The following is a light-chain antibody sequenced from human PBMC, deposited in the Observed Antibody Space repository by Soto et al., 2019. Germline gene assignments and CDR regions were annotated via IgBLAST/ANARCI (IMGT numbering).Light chain of an antibody. CDR2: AVN. V-gene: IGLV2-23*02. CDR3: CSYAGNTTFK. Sequence: QSVLTQPASVSGSPGQWITISCAGTNSDVGNYNLVSWYQQHPGKAPKLIIYAVNKRPSAVSNRFSGSKSGNTASLSISGLQAEDEADYYCCSYAGNTTFKFGGGTKLT. CDR1: NSDVGNYNL. J-gene: IGLJ2*01.